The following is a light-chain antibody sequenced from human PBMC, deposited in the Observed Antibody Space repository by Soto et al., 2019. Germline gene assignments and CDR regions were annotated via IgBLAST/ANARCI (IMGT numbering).Light chain of an antibody. CDR3: SSYAGGNNWV. J-gene: IGLJ3*02. CDR1: SSDVGARNY. V-gene: IGLV2-8*01. CDR2: DVN. Sequence: QSALTQPPSASGSPGQSLTISCTGTSSDVGARNYVSWYQQNPGKAPKLMLYDVNKRPSGVPDRFSGSKSGNTASLTVSGLQAEDEADYYCSSYAGGNNWVFGGGTKLTVL.